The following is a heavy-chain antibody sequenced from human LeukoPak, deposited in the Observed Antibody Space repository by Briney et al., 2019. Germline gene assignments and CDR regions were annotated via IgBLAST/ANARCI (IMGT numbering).Heavy chain of an antibody. J-gene: IGHJ4*02. CDR1: VFVFSGYG. CDR3: ARWDGTEQTFDY. D-gene: IGHD1-1*01. CDR2: IWYDGSKK. Sequence: PGRSLRLSCAASVFVFSGYGMHWVRQAPGKGLEWVAVIWYDGSKKYYADSVKGRFTISRDNSKNTLYLHMNSLRAEDTAVYYCARWDGTEQTFDYWGQGTLVTVSS. V-gene: IGHV3-33*01.